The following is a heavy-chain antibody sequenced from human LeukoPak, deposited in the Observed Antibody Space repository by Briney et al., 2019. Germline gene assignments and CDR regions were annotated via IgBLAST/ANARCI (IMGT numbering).Heavy chain of an antibody. D-gene: IGHD3-10*01. V-gene: IGHV3-30*04. J-gene: IGHJ4*02. CDR2: ISYDGSYK. CDR1: GFSFISYA. Sequence: PGGSLRLSCAASGFSFISYAMHWARQAPGKGLEWVAVISYDGSYKYYADSVRGRFTISRDNSENTLYLQMNSLRAEDTALYYCAKDMGPNMVRGVAFDYWGQGTLVTVSS. CDR3: AKDMGPNMVRGVAFDY.